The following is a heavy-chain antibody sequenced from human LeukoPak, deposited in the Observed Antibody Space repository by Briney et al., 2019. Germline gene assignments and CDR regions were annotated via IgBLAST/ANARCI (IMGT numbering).Heavy chain of an antibody. V-gene: IGHV4-31*03. CDR1: GGSISSGGYY. CDR2: IYYSGST. J-gene: IGHJ4*02. Sequence: SETLSLTCTVSGGSISSGGYYWSWIRQHPGKGLEWIGYIYYSGSTYYNPSLKSRVTISVDTSKNQFSLKLSFVTAADTAVYYCARASPPYCSGGSCYPQNDYWGQGTLVTVSS. CDR3: ARASPPYCSGGSCYPQNDY. D-gene: IGHD2-15*01.